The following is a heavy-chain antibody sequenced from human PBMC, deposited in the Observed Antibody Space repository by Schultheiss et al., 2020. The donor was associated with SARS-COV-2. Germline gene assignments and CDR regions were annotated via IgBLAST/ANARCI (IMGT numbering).Heavy chain of an antibody. CDR2: IWYDGSNK. Sequence: GGSLRLSCAASGFTFSSYGMHWVRQAPGKGLEWVAVIWYDGSNKYYADSVKGRFTISRDNSKNTLYLQMNSLTVEDTAVYYCAKAEYSGYGRWGQGTLVTVSS. D-gene: IGHD5-12*01. V-gene: IGHV3-30*02. CDR1: GFTFSSYG. CDR3: AKAEYSGYGR. J-gene: IGHJ4*02.